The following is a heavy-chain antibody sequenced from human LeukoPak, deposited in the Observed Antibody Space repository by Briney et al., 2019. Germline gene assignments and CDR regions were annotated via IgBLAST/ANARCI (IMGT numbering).Heavy chain of an antibody. J-gene: IGHJ4*02. V-gene: IGHV3-21*01. CDR1: GFTFSSYS. CDR3: ARAYCSSTSCYFDY. CDR2: ISSSSSYI. Sequence: PGGSLRLSCAASGFTFSSYSMNWVRQAPGKGLEWVSSISSSSSYIYYADSVKGRFTISRDNAKNSLYLRMNSLRAEDTAVYYCARAYCSSTSCYFDYWGQGTLVTVSS. D-gene: IGHD2-2*01.